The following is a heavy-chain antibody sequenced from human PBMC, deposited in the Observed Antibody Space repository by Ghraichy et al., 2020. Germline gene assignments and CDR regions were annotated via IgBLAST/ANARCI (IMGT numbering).Heavy chain of an antibody. Sequence: GESLNISCAAAGFTFRNYAMSWVRQTPGKGLEWVSLIQSNYVTFYGDSVRGRFTISRDNSKETLYLQMDTLRVEDTAIYYCAKWLRSGFYLVDYWGQGTLVIVSS. CDR2: IQSNYVT. J-gene: IGHJ4*02. CDR1: GFTFRNYA. D-gene: IGHD3-3*01. CDR3: AKWLRSGFYLVDY. V-gene: IGHV3-23*03.